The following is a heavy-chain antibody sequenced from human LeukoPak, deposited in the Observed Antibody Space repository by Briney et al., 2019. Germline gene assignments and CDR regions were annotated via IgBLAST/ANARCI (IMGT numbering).Heavy chain of an antibody. Sequence: GESLKISCKGSGYSFTSYWIGWVRQMPGKGLEWMGIIYPGDSDTTYSPSFQGQVTISADKSISTAYLQWSSLKASDTAMYYCARRVTMVRGVTAFDYWGQGTLVTVSS. CDR1: GYSFTSYW. CDR2: IYPGDSDT. CDR3: ARRVTMVRGVTAFDY. V-gene: IGHV5-51*01. D-gene: IGHD3-10*01. J-gene: IGHJ4*02.